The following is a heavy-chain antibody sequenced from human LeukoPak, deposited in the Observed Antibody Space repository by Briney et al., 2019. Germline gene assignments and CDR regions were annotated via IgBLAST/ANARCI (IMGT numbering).Heavy chain of an antibody. V-gene: IGHV3-23*01. D-gene: IGHD2-21*02. J-gene: IGHJ4*02. CDR1: GFTFSSYG. Sequence: GGSLRLSCAASGFTFSSYGMSWVRQAPGKGVEGVSAISGSGGSTYYADSVKGRFTICRDNSKNTLYLQMNSLRAEDTAVYYCAKDGHIVVVAADYWGQGTLVTVSS. CDR2: ISGSGGST. CDR3: AKDGHIVVVAADY.